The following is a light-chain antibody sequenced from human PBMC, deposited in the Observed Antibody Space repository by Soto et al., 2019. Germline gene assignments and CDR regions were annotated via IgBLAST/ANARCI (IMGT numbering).Light chain of an antibody. Sequence: EIVLTQSPGILSLSPGERATVSCRASQTIRGIYLAWYQQKPGQPPRLPIYGGSSRATGIPDRFSGSGSGTDFSLTISRLEPEDFAVYYCQQFGSAPEGTFGQGTKVDIK. CDR3: QQFGSAPEGT. CDR2: GGS. CDR1: QTIRGIY. V-gene: IGKV3-20*01. J-gene: IGKJ1*01.